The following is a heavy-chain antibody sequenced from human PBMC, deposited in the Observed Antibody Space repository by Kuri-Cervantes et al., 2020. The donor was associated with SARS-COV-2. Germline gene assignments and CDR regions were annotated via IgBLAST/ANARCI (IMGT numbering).Heavy chain of an antibody. D-gene: IGHD3-10*01. J-gene: IGHJ5*02. CDR3: ARLKPGGGSGPQGWFDP. V-gene: IGHV5-51*07. Sequence: GGSLRLSCKGSVYSFTSYWIGWVHQMPGKGLEWMGIIYPGDSDTRYSPSFQGQVTISADKSISTAYLQWSSLKASDTAKYYCARLKPGGGSGPQGWFDPWGQGTLVTVSS. CDR2: IYPGDSDT. CDR1: VYSFTSYW.